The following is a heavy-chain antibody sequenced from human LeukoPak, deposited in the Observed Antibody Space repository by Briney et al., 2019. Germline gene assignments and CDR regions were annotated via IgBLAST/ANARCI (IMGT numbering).Heavy chain of an antibody. V-gene: IGHV1-2*02. CDR1: GYTFTGYY. CDR2: INPNSGGT. CDR3: ARDELPLAARKLLSPNWFDP. D-gene: IGHD2-2*01. J-gene: IGHJ5*02. Sequence: ASVKVSCKASGYTFTGYYMHWVRQAPGQGLEWMGWINPNSGGTNYAQKFQGRVTMTRDTSISTAYMELSSLRSEDTAVYYCARDELPLAARKLLSPNWFDPWGQGTLVTVSS.